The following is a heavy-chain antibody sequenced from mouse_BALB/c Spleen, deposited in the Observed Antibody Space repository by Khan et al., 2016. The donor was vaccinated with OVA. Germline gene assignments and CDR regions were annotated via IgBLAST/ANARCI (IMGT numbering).Heavy chain of an antibody. J-gene: IGHJ4*01. CDR3: ARSNYYGSSLYAMDY. V-gene: IGHV1S41*01. D-gene: IGHD1-1*01. CDR1: DYTFTSFW. Sequence: DLVKPGASVKLSCKASDYTFTSFWINWIKQRPGQGLEWVGHIGPGSGDTYYNEIFKGKATLTVDTSSSTAYIKLSSLSSEDSAVYFCARSNYYGSSLYAMDYWGQGTSVTVSS. CDR2: IGPGSGDT.